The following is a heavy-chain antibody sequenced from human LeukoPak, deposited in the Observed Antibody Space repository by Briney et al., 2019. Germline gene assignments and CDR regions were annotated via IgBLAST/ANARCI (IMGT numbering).Heavy chain of an antibody. CDR3: ARTGYGDYPWWFDP. CDR1: GGSISSSSYY. V-gene: IGHV4-39*07. D-gene: IGHD4-17*01. Sequence: NTSETLSLTCTVSGGSISSSSYYWGWIRQPPGKGLEWIGSIYYSGSTYYNPSLKSRVTISVDTSKNQFSLKLSSVTAADTAVYYCARTGYGDYPWWFDPWGQGTLVTVSS. CDR2: IYYSGST. J-gene: IGHJ5*02.